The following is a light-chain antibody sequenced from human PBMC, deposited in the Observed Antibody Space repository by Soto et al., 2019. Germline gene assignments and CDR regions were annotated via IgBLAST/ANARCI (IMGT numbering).Light chain of an antibody. J-gene: IGKJ1*01. CDR2: GAS. Sequence: PGERATLSCRASQSVPGNYLAWLQHKPGQSPRLLIYGASSRATGIPDRLSGSGSGTDFTHTISRLEPEDFAVYYCQQYTSPPWTLGQGTKVETK. V-gene: IGKV3-20*01. CDR3: QQYTSPPWT. CDR1: QSVPGNY.